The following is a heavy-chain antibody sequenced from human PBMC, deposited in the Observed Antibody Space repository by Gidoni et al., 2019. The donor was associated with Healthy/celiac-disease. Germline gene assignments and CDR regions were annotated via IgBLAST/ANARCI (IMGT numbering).Heavy chain of an antibody. J-gene: IGHJ4*02. CDR3: AKLAGMGGTETDY. D-gene: IGHD1-26*01. Sequence: QVQLVESGGGVVQPGRSLRLSCAASGFTFSSHGMHWVRQAPGKGLEWVAVISYDGSNKYYADSVKGRFTISRDNSKNTLYLQMNSLRAEDTAVYYCAKLAGMGGTETDYWGQGTLVTVSS. CDR1: GFTFSSHG. CDR2: ISYDGSNK. V-gene: IGHV3-30*18.